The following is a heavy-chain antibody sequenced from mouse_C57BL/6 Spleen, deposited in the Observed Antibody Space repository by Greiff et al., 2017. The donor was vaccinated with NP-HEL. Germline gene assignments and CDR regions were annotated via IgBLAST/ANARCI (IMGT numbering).Heavy chain of an antibody. D-gene: IGHD2-2*01. CDR1: GFNIKDYY. V-gene: IGHV14-2*01. CDR3: AKMVTTDYYAMDY. J-gene: IGHJ4*01. CDR2: IDPEDGET. Sequence: VQLQQSGAELVKPGASVKLSCTASGFNIKDYYMHWVKQRTEQGLEWIGRIDPEDGETKYAPKFQGKATITADTASNTAYLQLSSLTSEDTAVYYCAKMVTTDYYAMDYWGQGTSVTVSS.